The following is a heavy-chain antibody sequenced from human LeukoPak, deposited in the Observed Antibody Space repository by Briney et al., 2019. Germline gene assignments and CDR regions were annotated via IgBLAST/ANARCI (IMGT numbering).Heavy chain of an antibody. CDR1: GYTFTSYY. CDR3: ARDREVVTALTYYYYYMDV. CDR2: INPSGGST. V-gene: IGHV1-46*01. D-gene: IGHD2-21*02. Sequence: ASVKVSCKASGYTFTSYYMHWVRQAPGQGLEWMGIINPSGGSTSYAQKLQGRVTMTRDMSTSTVYMELSSLRSEDTAVYYCARDREVVTALTYYYYYMDVWGKGTTVTVSS. J-gene: IGHJ6*03.